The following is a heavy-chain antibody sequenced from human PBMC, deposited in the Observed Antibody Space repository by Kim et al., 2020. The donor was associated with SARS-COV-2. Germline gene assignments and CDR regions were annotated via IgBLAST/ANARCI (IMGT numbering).Heavy chain of an antibody. CDR3: VRDSMGGAFDI. V-gene: IGHV3-48*02. D-gene: IGHD3-16*01. J-gene: IGHJ3*02. CDR2: TI. Sequence: TICYAKSVKSRFTISRDNAKNSLYLQMNSLRDEESALYYCVRDSMGGAFDIWGQGTMVTVSS.